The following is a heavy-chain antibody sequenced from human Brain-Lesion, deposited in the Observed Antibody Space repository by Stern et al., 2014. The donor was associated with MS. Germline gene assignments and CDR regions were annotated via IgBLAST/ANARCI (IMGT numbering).Heavy chain of an antibody. CDR3: AGAIGKYELLESFDM. V-gene: IGHV4-30-4*01. D-gene: IGHD1-1*01. CDR1: GASVGGGDWY. Sequence: QVQLQQWGPGLVKPSQTLSLACAVSGASVGGGDWYWSWIRQPPGKGLEWLGPIYYSGTTYYKPSLKSRLIISLDTSKNQFSLNLTSVTAADTAVYYCAGAIGKYELLESFDMWGQGTMVTVSS. J-gene: IGHJ3*02. CDR2: IYYSGTT.